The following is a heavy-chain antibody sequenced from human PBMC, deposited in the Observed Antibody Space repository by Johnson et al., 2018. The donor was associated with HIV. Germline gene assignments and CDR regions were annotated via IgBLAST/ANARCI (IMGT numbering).Heavy chain of an antibody. CDR1: GFTFDDYG. CDR3: ARASYYYGSADI. D-gene: IGHD3-10*01. Sequence: EKLVESGGGLVQPGRSLRLSCAASGFTFDDYGMSWVRQAPGKGLEWVSGINWNGGSAGYADSVKGRFTISRDNSKNTLFLQMNSLRAEDTAVYYCARASYYYGSADIWGQGTMVTVSS. CDR2: INWNGGSA. J-gene: IGHJ3*02. V-gene: IGHV3-20*04.